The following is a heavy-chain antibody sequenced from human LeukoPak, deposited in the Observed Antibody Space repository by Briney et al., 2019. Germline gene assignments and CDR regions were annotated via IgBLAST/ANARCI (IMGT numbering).Heavy chain of an antibody. Sequence: SETLSLTCTVSGGSISSDYWSWIRQPPGKGLEWIGYIYYSGSTNYNPSLKSRVTISVDTSKNQFSLKMSSVTAADTAVYYCARHIYYGSGSYYKSAFDIWGQGTMVTVSS. V-gene: IGHV4-59*08. CDR1: GGSISSDY. CDR2: IYYSGST. CDR3: ARHIYYGSGSYYKSAFDI. J-gene: IGHJ3*02. D-gene: IGHD3-10*01.